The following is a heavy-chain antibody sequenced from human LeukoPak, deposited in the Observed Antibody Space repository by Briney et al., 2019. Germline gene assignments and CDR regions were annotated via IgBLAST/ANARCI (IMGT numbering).Heavy chain of an antibody. D-gene: IGHD3-10*01. CDR2: ISAYNGNT. CDR3: ARGTFGEADY. CDR1: GYTFTSYG. V-gene: IGHV1-18*01. Sequence: ASVKVSCKASGYTFTSYGISWVRQAPGQGLEWMGWISAYNGNTNYAQKLQGRVTMTRNTSISTAYMELSSLRSEDTAVYYCARGTFGEADYWGQGTLVTVSS. J-gene: IGHJ4*02.